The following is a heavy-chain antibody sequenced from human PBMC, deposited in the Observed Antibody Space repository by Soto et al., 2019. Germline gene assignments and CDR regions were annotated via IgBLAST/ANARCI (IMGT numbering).Heavy chain of an antibody. CDR3: GRGLSGELVIFY. D-gene: IGHD7-27*01. CDR2: ISPQTGGT. J-gene: IGHJ4*02. V-gene: IGHV1-2*02. Sequence: QVQLVQSGAELKKPGASVKVSCKGSGYTFTGYYIHWVRQTPGQGPEWMGEISPQTGGTKYAQKYQGRVTMTRDTSITTVYVELSNLSPDDTAVYYCGRGLSGELVIFYWGQGTLVTVSS. CDR1: GYTFTGYY.